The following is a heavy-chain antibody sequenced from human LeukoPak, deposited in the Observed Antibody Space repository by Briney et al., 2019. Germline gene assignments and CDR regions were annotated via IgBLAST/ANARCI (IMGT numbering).Heavy chain of an antibody. CDR2: ISAGSSYI. CDR1: GFTFSSYS. V-gene: IGHV3-21*01. CDR3: ARDLSSPAAPDY. Sequence: GGSLRLSCAASGFTFSSYSMNWVRQTPGKGLEWVSSISAGSSYIYYTDSVKGRFSISRDNAKSSLYLQMNSLRAEDTAVYYCARDLSSPAAPDYWGQGTLVTVSS. J-gene: IGHJ4*02. D-gene: IGHD2-2*01.